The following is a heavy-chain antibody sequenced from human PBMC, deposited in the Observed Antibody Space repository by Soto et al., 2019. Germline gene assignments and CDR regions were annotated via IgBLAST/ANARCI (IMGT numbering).Heavy chain of an antibody. D-gene: IGHD1-20*01. CDR2: INQDGSEI. J-gene: IGHJ4*02. Sequence: GGSLRLSCAASGFTYSSYWMSWVRQAPGKGLEWVANINQDGSEIYYVDSVKGRFTVSRDNAKNSLYLQMNSLTAEDTAVYYCARDNWNDYWGQGTLVTVSS. CDR1: GFTYSSYW. CDR3: ARDNWNDY. V-gene: IGHV3-7*01.